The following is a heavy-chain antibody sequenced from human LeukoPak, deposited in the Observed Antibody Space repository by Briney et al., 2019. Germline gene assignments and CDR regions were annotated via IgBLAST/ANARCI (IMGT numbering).Heavy chain of an antibody. V-gene: IGHV3-7*01. CDR3: ARLGGETTRFDL. Sequence: GGSLRLSCAASGFSFRSYWMSWVRQAPGRGLDWVATVKQDGNEKHYVDSVKGRFTISRDNAENSLYLQMNSLRAEDTALYYCARLGGETTRFDLWGQGALVTVSS. CDR1: GFSFRSYW. CDR2: VKQDGNEK. D-gene: IGHD3-16*01. J-gene: IGHJ4*02.